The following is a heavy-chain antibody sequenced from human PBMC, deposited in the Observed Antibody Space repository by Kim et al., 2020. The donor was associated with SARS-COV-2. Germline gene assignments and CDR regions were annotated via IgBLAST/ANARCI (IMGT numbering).Heavy chain of an antibody. J-gene: IGHJ4*02. Sequence: GGSLRLSCAASGFTFSSYAMSWVRQAPGKGLEWVSAISGSGGSTYYADSVKGRFTISRDNSKNTLYLQMNSLRAEDTAVYYCAKARSLSTVVITFDYWGQGTLVTVSS. CDR1: GFTFSSYA. CDR3: AKARSLSTVVITFDY. V-gene: IGHV3-23*01. CDR2: ISGSGGST. D-gene: IGHD3-22*01.